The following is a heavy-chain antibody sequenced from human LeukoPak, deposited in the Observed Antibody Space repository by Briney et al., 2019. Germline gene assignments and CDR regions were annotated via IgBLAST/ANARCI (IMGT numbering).Heavy chain of an antibody. CDR2: ISGGGGST. J-gene: IGHJ4*02. D-gene: IGHD2-2*01. CDR1: GFTFSSYP. CDR3: AARPLMPPRFDY. V-gene: IGHV3-23*01. Sequence: PGGSLRLSCAASGFTFSSYPMSWVRQAPGKGLQWVSAISGGGGSTYYADSAKGRFTISRDNSKSTLYLQINSLRADDTAIYYCAARPLMPPRFDYWGQGILVTVSS.